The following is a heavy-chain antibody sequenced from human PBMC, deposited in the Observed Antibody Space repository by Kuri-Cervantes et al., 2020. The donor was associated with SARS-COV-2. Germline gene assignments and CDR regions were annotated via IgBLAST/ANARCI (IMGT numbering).Heavy chain of an antibody. CDR1: GFTFSSYW. J-gene: IGHJ4*02. V-gene: IGHV3-74*01. CDR2: INSDGSST. Sequence: GESLKISCAASGFTFSSYWMHWVRQVPGRGLVWVSRINSDGSSTSYADSVKGRFTISRDNAKNTLYLQMNSLRAEDTAVYYCARDIGYCSGTSCYTRLDSWGQGTLVTVSS. D-gene: IGHD2-2*02. CDR3: ARDIGYCSGTSCYTRLDS.